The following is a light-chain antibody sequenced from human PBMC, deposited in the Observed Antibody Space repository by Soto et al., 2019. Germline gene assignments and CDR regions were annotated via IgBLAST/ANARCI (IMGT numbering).Light chain of an antibody. CDR1: SSNIGAGYD. CDR3: QSYDSTLSGHVV. CDR2: GDT. J-gene: IGLJ2*01. V-gene: IGLV1-40*01. Sequence: QSVLTQTPSVSGAPGQRVTISCTGSSSNIGAGYDVHWYQQLPGTAPKLLIYGDTNRPSGVPDRFSGSKSGSSASLAIAGLQAEDEGDYYCQSYDSTLSGHVVFGGGTKLIVL.